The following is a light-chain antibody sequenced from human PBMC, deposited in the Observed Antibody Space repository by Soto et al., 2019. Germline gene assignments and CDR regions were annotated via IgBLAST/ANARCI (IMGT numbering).Light chain of an antibody. CDR1: QTIRTS. V-gene: IGKV1-39*01. CDR2: AAS. J-gene: IGKJ1*01. CDR3: QQTYATPPT. Sequence: DSQMTQSPSSLSASVGDRVILTCRASQTIRTSLNWYQQKPGKAPKLLIYAASTLHSGVPSRFSGSGSGTDFTLSLSNLRPEDFATYFCQQTYATPPTFGQGTKVDIK.